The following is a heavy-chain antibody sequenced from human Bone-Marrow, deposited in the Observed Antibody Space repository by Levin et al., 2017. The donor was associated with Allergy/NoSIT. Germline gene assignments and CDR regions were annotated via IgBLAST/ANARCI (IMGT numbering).Heavy chain of an antibody. D-gene: IGHD2-21*01. Sequence: KPSETLSLTCTVSGGSIAGREHYWSWIRQSPGKGLEWIGYIYVSGDTNYNPSLKSRLTISVDTSKNQFSLRLRFVTAADTAVYYCARFNQHIDVVPDIPKFYYYGLDVWGQGTTVTVSS. J-gene: IGHJ6*02. CDR3: ARFNQHIDVVPDIPKFYYYGLDV. V-gene: IGHV4-30-4*01. CDR1: GGSIAGREHY. CDR2: IYVSGDT.